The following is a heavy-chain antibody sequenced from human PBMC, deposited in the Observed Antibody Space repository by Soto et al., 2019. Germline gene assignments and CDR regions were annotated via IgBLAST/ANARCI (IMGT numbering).Heavy chain of an antibody. CDR3: ARRSYPSGRGDHYYGRDV. V-gene: IGHV1-69*02. CDR2: IIPNLGIA. CDR1: GGTFSIYT. Sequence: QVQLVQSGAEVKKPGSSVKVSCKASGGTFSIYTISWVRQAPGQGLEWMGRIIPNLGIANYAQKFQGRVTITADKSTSRADMELSSMRSEDTAVYYCARRSYPSGRGDHYYGRDVWGQGTTVTVSS. J-gene: IGHJ6*02. D-gene: IGHD5-12*01.